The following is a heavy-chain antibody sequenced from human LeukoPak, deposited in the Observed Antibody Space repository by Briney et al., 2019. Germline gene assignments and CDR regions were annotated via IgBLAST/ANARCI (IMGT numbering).Heavy chain of an antibody. V-gene: IGHV1-2*02. Sequence: GTSVKVSFKASGYTFTGYYMHWVRQAPGQGLEWMGWINPNSGGTNYAQKFQGRVTMTRDTSLSTAYMELSRLRSDDTAVYYWAGGNAERGGGYYYGMDVWGQGTTVTVSS. CDR1: GYTFTGYY. CDR3: AGGNAERGGGYYYGMDV. CDR2: INPNSGGT. J-gene: IGHJ6*02. D-gene: IGHD3-16*01.